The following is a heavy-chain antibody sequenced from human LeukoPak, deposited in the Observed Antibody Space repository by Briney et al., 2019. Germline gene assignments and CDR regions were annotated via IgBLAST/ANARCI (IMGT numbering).Heavy chain of an antibody. Sequence: GGSLRLSCAASGFSFNSYWMHWVRQVPGKGPVWVSRITSDGTDTSYADSVKGRFSISRDNAKNTLYLQMNSLRAEDTAVYYCAKVDSFDWFPWYFDYWGQGTLVTVSS. D-gene: IGHD3-9*01. V-gene: IGHV3-74*01. J-gene: IGHJ4*02. CDR2: ITSDGTDT. CDR1: GFSFNSYW. CDR3: AKVDSFDWFPWYFDY.